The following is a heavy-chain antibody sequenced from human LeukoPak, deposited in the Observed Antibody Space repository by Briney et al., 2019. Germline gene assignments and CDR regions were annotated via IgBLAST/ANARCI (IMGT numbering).Heavy chain of an antibody. J-gene: IGHJ4*02. CDR1: VGTVSSYA. CDR3: ARATGGGRYCSSTSCYPLMN. V-gene: IGHV1-69*01. CDR2: IIPIFGTA. Sequence: SVKVSCKASVGTVSSYAISWVRQAPGQGLEWMGGIIPIFGTANYAQKFQGRVTITADESTSTAYMELSSLRSEDTAVYYCARATGGGRYCSSTSCYPLMNWGQGTLVTVSS. D-gene: IGHD2-2*01.